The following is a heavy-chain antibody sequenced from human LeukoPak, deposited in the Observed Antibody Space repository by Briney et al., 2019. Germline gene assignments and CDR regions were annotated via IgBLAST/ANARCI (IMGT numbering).Heavy chain of an antibody. J-gene: IGHJ4*02. V-gene: IGHV3-30*01. CDR1: GFTFSSYA. CDR3: ARDPDYCSSTSCYTFLDY. D-gene: IGHD2-2*02. CDR2: ISYDGSNK. Sequence: PGGYLRLSCAASGFTFSSYAMHWVRQAPGKGLEWVAVISYDGSNKYYADSVKGRFTISRDNSKNTLYLQMNSLRAEDTAVYYCARDPDYCSSTSCYTFLDYWGQGTLVTVSS.